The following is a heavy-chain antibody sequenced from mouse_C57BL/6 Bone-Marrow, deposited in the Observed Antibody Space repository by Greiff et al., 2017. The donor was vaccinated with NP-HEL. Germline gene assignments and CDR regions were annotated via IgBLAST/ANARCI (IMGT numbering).Heavy chain of an antibody. D-gene: IGHD1-1*01. CDR2: IYPGDGDT. CDR1: GYAFSSSW. CDR3: ARAFYYGSSYGYFDV. Sequence: VQLQQSGPELVKPGASVKISCKASGYAFSSSWMNWVKQRPGKSLEWIGRIYPGDGDTNYNGKFKGKATLTADKSSSTAYMQLSSLTSEDSAVYFCARAFYYGSSYGYFDVWGTGTTVTVSS. V-gene: IGHV1-82*01. J-gene: IGHJ1*03.